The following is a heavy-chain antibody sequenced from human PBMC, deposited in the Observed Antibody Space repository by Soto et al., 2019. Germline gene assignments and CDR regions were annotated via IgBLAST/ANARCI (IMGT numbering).Heavy chain of an antibody. J-gene: IGHJ5*02. CDR3: AREIHDYGDYAGWFDP. Sequence: SETLSLTCTVSGGSISSGDYYWSWIRQPPGKGLEWIGYIYYSGSTYYNPSLKSRVTISVDTSKNQFSLKLSSVTAADTAVYYCAREIHDYGDYAGWFDPWGQGTLVTVSS. CDR1: GGSISSGDYY. D-gene: IGHD4-17*01. V-gene: IGHV4-30-4*01. CDR2: IYYSGST.